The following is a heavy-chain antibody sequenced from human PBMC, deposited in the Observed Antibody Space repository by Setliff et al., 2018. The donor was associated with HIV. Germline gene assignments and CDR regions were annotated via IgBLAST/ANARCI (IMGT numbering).Heavy chain of an antibody. J-gene: IGHJ3*01. CDR2: VYTSGNT. V-gene: IGHV4-61*09. CDR1: GGSINIGSFY. Sequence: SETLSLTCTVSGGSINIGSFYWSWIRQPAGKGPEWLGHVYTSGNTYYDPSLASRVAISLDTSRDQFSLQLTSVTAADTAVYYCARAPPGIQNDAFDVWGQGTMVTVSS. CDR3: ARAPPGIQNDAFDV.